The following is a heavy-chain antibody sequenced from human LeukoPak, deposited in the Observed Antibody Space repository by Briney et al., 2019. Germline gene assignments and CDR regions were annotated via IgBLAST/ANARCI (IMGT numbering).Heavy chain of an antibody. CDR1: GFTFSSYG. CDR3: AKGLGYCSSTSCYSPYYYYMDV. CDR2: ISGSGGST. V-gene: IGHV3-23*01. Sequence: GGSLRLSCAASGFTFSSYGMSWVRQAPGKGLEWVSAISGSGGSTYYADSVKGRFTISRDNSKNTLYLQMNSPRAEDTAVYYCAKGLGYCSSTSCYSPYYYYMDVWGKGTTVTVSS. D-gene: IGHD2-2*02. J-gene: IGHJ6*03.